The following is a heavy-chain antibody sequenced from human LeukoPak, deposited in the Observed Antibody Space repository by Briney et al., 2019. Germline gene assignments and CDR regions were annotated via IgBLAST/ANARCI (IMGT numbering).Heavy chain of an antibody. CDR2: IYSDDST. CDR1: GFTVNNNC. V-gene: IGHV3-53*01. D-gene: IGHD3-10*01. CDR3: ARERIYFGSGRDLTDARLFYYYGMDV. Sequence: GGSLRLSCVASGFTVNNNCMTWVRQAPGKGLEWVSVIYSDDSTYYSGSVKGRFTISRDNSESTLYLQMNSVRAEDTAVYYCARERIYFGSGRDLTDARLFYYYGMDVWGQGTTVTVSS. J-gene: IGHJ6*02.